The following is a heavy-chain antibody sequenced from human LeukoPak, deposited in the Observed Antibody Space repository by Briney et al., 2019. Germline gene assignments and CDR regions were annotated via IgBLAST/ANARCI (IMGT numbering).Heavy chain of an antibody. D-gene: IGHD6-19*01. J-gene: IGHJ4*01. Sequence: GESLKISCKGSGSRFTNYWISWVRPMPGKGLEWMGRIDPSDSYTNYSPSFQGHVTISADKSISTAYLQWSSLKASDTAMYYCARHEGIAVADYWGQGTLVTVSS. CDR3: ARHEGIAVADY. V-gene: IGHV5-10-1*01. CDR1: GSRFTNYW. CDR2: IDPSDSYT.